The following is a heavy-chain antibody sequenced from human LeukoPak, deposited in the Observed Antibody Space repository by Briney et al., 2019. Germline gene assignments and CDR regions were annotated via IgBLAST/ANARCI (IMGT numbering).Heavy chain of an antibody. Sequence: GGSLRLSCAASGFPFSGYGMHWVRQAPGKGLEWVAVAYGYGSSQYYADSVKGRFSISKDISKNTLSLQMNSLRAEDTAVYSCATGGNFYYSHWGQGTLVTVSS. CDR1: GFPFSGYG. CDR2: AYGYGSSQ. D-gene: IGHD4-11*01. CDR3: ATGGNFYYSH. V-gene: IGHV3-33*01. J-gene: IGHJ1*01.